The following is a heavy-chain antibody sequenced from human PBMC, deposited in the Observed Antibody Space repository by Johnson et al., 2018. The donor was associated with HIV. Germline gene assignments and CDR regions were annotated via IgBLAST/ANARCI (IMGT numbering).Heavy chain of an antibody. CDR3: AREKPTPDAFDI. Sequence: EVQLVESGGGLVQPGRSLRLSCAASGFTFHDYGISWVRQAPGKGLEWVSGINWNGGSTGYADSVKGRFTISRDNSKNTLYLQMNSLKTEDTAVYYCAREKPTPDAFDIWGQGTMVTVSS. CDR1: GFTFHDYG. V-gene: IGHV3-20*04. CDR2: INWNGGST. J-gene: IGHJ3*02. D-gene: IGHD4-11*01.